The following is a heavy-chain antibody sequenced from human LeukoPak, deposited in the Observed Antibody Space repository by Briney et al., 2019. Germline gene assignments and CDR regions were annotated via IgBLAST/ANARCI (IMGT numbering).Heavy chain of an antibody. CDR1: GGSINSGDYY. J-gene: IGHJ6*03. CDR2: IYYSGST. V-gene: IGHV4-39*07. D-gene: IGHD3-10*01. Sequence: SETLSLTCTVSGGSINSGDYYWVWIRQPPGKGLEWIGSIYYSGSTSYNPSLKSRVTISVDTSKNQFSLKLSSVTAADTAVYYCARSSMVRGVTEYYYYYYMDVWGKGTTVTISS. CDR3: ARSSMVRGVTEYYYYYYMDV.